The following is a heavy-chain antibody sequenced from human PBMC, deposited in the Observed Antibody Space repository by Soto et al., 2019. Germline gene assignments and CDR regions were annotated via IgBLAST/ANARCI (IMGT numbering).Heavy chain of an antibody. CDR3: GRGRSGQIVVFY. CDR2: IGPETGAT. J-gene: IGHJ4*02. V-gene: IGHV1-2*02. D-gene: IGHD1-26*01. CDR1: GYTFTGHY. Sequence: ASVKVSCKASGYTFTGHYIHWVRQAPEQGPEWMGEIGPETGATRYAQKFQGRVTMTRDMSITTVYMELNNPSPDDTAVYYCGRGRSGQIVVFYWGQGTPVTVSS.